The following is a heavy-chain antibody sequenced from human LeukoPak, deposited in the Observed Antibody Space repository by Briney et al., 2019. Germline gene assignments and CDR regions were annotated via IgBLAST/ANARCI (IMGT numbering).Heavy chain of an antibody. Sequence: GGSLRLSCAASGFTFSSYWMHWVRQAPGKGLVWVSRINSDGSSTSYADSVKGRFTISRDNAKNTLYLQMNSLRAEDTAVYYCARAQYIPPFNPWGQGTLVTVSS. CDR1: GFTFSSYW. V-gene: IGHV3-74*01. J-gene: IGHJ5*02. CDR2: INSDGSST. CDR3: ARAQYIPPFNP. D-gene: IGHD6-6*01.